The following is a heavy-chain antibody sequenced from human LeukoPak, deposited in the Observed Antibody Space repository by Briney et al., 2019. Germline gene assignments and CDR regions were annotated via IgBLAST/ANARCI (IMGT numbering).Heavy chain of an antibody. CDR1: NGSMRSYY. V-gene: IGHV4-4*07. D-gene: IGHD5/OR15-5a*01. Sequence: SETLSLTYSVSNGSMRSYYWTWIRQPAGKGLEWVGRLFDARKVNYNPSLGGRVTMSMDTSKNQFSLRMTSVTAADTAVYCARGFQGVYDYWGQGALVIVSS. J-gene: IGHJ4*02. CDR3: ARGFQGVYDY. CDR2: LFDARKV.